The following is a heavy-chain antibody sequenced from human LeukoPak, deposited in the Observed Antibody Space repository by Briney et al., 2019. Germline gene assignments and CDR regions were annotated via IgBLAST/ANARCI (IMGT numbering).Heavy chain of an antibody. CDR1: GGTFSSYA. D-gene: IGHD5-18*01. J-gene: IGHJ4*02. V-gene: IGHV1-69*13. Sequence: GASVKVSCKASGGTFSSYAISWVRQAPGQGLEGMGGIISIFGTANYAQKFQGRVTITADESPSTAYMELSSLRSEDTAVYYCARDDLSGIQLPDYWGQGTLVTVSS. CDR2: IISIFGTA. CDR3: ARDDLSGIQLPDY.